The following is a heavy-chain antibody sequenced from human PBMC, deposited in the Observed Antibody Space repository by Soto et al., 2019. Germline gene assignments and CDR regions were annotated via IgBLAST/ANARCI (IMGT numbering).Heavy chain of an antibody. Sequence: GGSLRLSCAASGFTFSSYGMHWVRQAPGKGLEWVAVIWYDGSNKYYADSVKGRFTISRDNSKNTLYLQMNSLRAEDTAVYYGARDRSGSYFDYWGQGTLVTVSS. CDR2: IWYDGSNK. CDR1: GFTFSSYG. J-gene: IGHJ4*02. CDR3: ARDRSGSYFDY. D-gene: IGHD1-26*01. V-gene: IGHV3-33*01.